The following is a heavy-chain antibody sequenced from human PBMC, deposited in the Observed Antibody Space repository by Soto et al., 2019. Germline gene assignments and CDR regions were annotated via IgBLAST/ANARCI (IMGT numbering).Heavy chain of an antibody. D-gene: IGHD3-10*01. CDR2: INPNSGGT. J-gene: IGHJ4*02. V-gene: IGHV1-2*04. CDR3: ARDARGDEAPIDY. Sequence: HVQLVQSGAEVKKPGASVKVSCKASGYTFTGYYMHWVRQAPGQGLEWMGWINPNSGGTNYAQKFQCCVTMTRDTSTSTAYMELSRLRFDDTAVYYCARDARGDEAPIDYWGQGTLVTVSS. CDR1: GYTFTGYY.